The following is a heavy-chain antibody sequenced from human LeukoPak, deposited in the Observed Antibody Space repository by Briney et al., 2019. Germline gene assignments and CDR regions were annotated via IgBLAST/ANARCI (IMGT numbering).Heavy chain of an antibody. CDR1: GFTFSNYW. J-gene: IGHJ4*02. D-gene: IGHD3-10*01. Sequence: GGSLRLSCEGSGFTFSNYWMGWVRQAPGKGLQWVANIKTDGSEKYYVDSVKGRFTISRDNAKNSLYLQMNSLRAEDTAVYYCAKPPEVRGVTRDYWGQGTLVTVSS. CDR3: AKPPEVRGVTRDY. V-gene: IGHV3-7*03. CDR2: IKTDGSEK.